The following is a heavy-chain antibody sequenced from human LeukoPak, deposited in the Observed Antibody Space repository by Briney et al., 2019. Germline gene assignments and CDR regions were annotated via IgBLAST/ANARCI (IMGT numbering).Heavy chain of an antibody. V-gene: IGHV4-39*07. CDR3: ARVGDWNDLVY. CDR1: GGSISSNIYY. J-gene: IGHJ4*02. D-gene: IGHD1-1*01. CDR2: IYYSGST. Sequence: SETLSLTCTVSGGSISSNIYYWDWIRQPPGKGLEWIGSIYYSGSTYYNPSLQSRVTISVDTSKNQFSLKLSSVTAADTAVYYCARVGDWNDLVYWGQGTLVTVSS.